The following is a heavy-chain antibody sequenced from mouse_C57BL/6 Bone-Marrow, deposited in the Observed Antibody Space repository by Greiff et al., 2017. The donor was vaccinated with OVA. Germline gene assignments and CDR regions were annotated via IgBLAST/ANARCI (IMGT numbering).Heavy chain of an antibody. Sequence: EVHLVESGGGLVKPGGSLKLSCAASGFTFSSYAMSWVRQTPEKRLEWVATISDGGSYTYYPDNVKGRFTISRDNAKNNLYLQMSHLKSEDTAMYYCARDSLFYYGSSYVRVYFDVWGTGTTVTVSS. CDR3: ARDSLFYYGSSYVRVYFDV. CDR1: GFTFSSYA. CDR2: ISDGGSYT. J-gene: IGHJ1*03. V-gene: IGHV5-4*01. D-gene: IGHD1-1*01.